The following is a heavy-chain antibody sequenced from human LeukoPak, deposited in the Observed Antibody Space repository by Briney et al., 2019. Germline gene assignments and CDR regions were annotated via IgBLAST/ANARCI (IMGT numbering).Heavy chain of an antibody. Sequence: ASVKVSCKASGYTFTSYYMHWVRQAPGQGLEWMGWISAYNGNTNYAQKLQGRVTMTTDTSTSTAYMELRSLRSDDTAVYYCARDPHLLWFGELLRTYFDYWGQGTLVTVSS. D-gene: IGHD3-10*01. CDR1: GYTFTSYY. J-gene: IGHJ4*02. V-gene: IGHV1-18*04. CDR2: ISAYNGNT. CDR3: ARDPHLLWFGELLRTYFDY.